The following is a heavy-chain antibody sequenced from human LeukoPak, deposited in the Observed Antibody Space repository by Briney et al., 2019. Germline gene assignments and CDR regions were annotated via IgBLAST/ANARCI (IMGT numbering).Heavy chain of an antibody. J-gene: IGHJ4*02. D-gene: IGHD3-10*01. CDR2: FDPEDAKT. CDR1: GYTLTELS. CDR3: ARGGRVRGVSFDY. Sequence: ASVRVSCKVSGYTLTELSMHWVRQAPGKGPEWMGGFDPEDAKTIYAQKFQGRVTMTRDMSTSTVYMELSSLRSEDTAVYFCARGGRVRGVSFDYWGQGTLVTVSS. V-gene: IGHV1-24*01.